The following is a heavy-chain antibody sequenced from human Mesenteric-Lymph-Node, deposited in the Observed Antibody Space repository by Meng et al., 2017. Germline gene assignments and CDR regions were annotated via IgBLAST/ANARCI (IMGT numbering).Heavy chain of an antibody. CDR2: IYTSGST. V-gene: IGHV4-4*07. CDR1: GGSISSYY. D-gene: IGHD4-17*01. Sequence: SETLSLTCTVSGGSISSYYWSWIRQPAGKGLEWIGRIYTSGSTNYNPSLTSRVTMSVDTSKNQFSLKLSSVTAADTAVYYCARVSFTVTTEKFDYWGQGTLVTVSS. CDR3: ARVSFTVTTEKFDY. J-gene: IGHJ4*02.